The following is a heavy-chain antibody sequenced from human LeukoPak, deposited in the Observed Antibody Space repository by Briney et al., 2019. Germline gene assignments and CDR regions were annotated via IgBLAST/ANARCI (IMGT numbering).Heavy chain of an antibody. D-gene: IGHD3-9*01. CDR3: AKGQYYGILTGYFDY. Sequence: GGSLRLSCAASGFTFDDYAMHWVRQAPGKGLEWVSLISGDGGSTYYADSVKGRFTISRDNSKNSLYLQMNSLRTEDTALYYCAKGQYYGILTGYFDYWGQGTLVTVSS. V-gene: IGHV3-43*02. CDR2: ISGDGGST. CDR1: GFTFDDYA. J-gene: IGHJ4*02.